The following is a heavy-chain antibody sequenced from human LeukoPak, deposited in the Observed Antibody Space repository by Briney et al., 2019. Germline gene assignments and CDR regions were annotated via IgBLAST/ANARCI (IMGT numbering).Heavy chain of an antibody. V-gene: IGHV3-21*01. CDR1: GFTFSSYS. CDR3: ARPMTTVTTFDY. Sequence: GGSLRLSCAASGFTFSSYSMNWVRQAPGKGLEWVSSISSSSSYIYYADSVKGRFTISRDNAKNSLYLQMNSLRAEDTAVYYCARPMTTVTTFDYWGQGTLVTISS. D-gene: IGHD4-17*01. CDR2: ISSSSSYI. J-gene: IGHJ4*02.